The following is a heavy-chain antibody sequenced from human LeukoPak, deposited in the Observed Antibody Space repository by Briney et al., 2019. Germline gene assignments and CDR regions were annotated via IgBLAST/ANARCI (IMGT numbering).Heavy chain of an antibody. Sequence: SQTLSLTCTVPGGSISSGDSYWSWIRQPPGKGLEWIGYIYYSGSTYYNPSLRSRVTISVDTSKNQFSLKLSSVTAADTAVYYCARDHYEASAFDIWGQGTMVTVSS. CDR2: IYYSGST. V-gene: IGHV4-30-4*01. J-gene: IGHJ3*02. CDR1: GGSISSGDSY. D-gene: IGHD3-22*01. CDR3: ARDHYEASAFDI.